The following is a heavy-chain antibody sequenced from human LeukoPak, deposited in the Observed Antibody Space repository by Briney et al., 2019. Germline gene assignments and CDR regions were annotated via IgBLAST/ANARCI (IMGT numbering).Heavy chain of an antibody. D-gene: IGHD1-20*01. V-gene: IGHV1-46*01. CDR1: GYTFTSYY. CDR2: INPSGGST. J-gene: IGHJ4*02. Sequence: ASVKVSCKASGYTFTSYYIHWVRQAPGQGLEWMGIINPSGGSTNYAQKFQGRVTMTRDMSTRTLNMELSSLRSEDTAVYYCARVSSITGTTGYFDYWGQGTLVTVSS. CDR3: ARVSSITGTTGYFDY.